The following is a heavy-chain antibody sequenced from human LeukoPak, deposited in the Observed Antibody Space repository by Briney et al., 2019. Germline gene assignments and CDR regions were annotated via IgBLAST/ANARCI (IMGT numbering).Heavy chain of an antibody. J-gene: IGHJ4*02. D-gene: IGHD2-15*01. CDR2: ISSSGTYT. CDR1: GFTFRTYT. Sequence: PGGSLRLSCAASGFTFRTYTMNWVRQVPGKGLEWVSSISSSGTYTHYADSVKGRFTVSRDTSKNTLFLQMNSLRVEDTAVYYCAKDNPVLHYWGQGTLVTVSS. CDR3: AKDNPVLHY. V-gene: IGHV3-21*01.